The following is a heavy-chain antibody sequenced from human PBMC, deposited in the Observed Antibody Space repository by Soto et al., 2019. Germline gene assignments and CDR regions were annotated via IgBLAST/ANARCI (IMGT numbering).Heavy chain of an antibody. Sequence: SETLSLTCAGYGVSFIGYYWSWILQPPGKGLEWIGEINHSGSTNYNPSLKSRVTISVDTSKNQFSLKLSSVTAADTAVYYCARAKGSSTSCYFAYFVDWCQGTGVTV. J-gene: IGHJ4*02. CDR3: ARAKGSSTSCYFAYFVD. CDR1: GVSFIGYY. V-gene: IGHV4-34*01. D-gene: IGHD2-2*01. CDR2: INHSGST.